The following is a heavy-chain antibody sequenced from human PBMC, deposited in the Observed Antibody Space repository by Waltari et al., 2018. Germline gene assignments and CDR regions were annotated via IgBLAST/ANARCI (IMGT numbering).Heavy chain of an antibody. CDR2: LYYRGRI. V-gene: IGHV4-30-4*01. J-gene: IGHJ4*02. D-gene: IGHD5-18*01. Sequence: QVQLQESGPGLVKPSQTLSLTCTVSGGSISSGDYYWSWIRQPPGKGLEWIGYLYYRGRIYDNPALKSRVTISVDTSKNQFSLKLSSVTAADTAVYYCARVDTAMVTFDYWGQGTLVTVSS. CDR1: GGSISSGDYY. CDR3: ARVDTAMVTFDY.